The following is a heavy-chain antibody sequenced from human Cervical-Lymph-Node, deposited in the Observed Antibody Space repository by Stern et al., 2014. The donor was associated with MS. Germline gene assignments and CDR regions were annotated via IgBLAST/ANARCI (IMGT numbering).Heavy chain of an antibody. Sequence: QVQLVESGGGLVQPGGSLRLSCAASGFMFSDYYLTWVRQAPGKGLEWLSTISSSGGTKYYADSLKDRLAISRDNAKNSLYLHLDSLRAEDTAVYYCARDPRKFGEFDYWGQGILVTVSS. V-gene: IGHV3-11*01. CDR1: GFMFSDYY. J-gene: IGHJ4*02. CDR3: ARDPRKFGEFDY. CDR2: ISSSGGTK. D-gene: IGHD3-10*01.